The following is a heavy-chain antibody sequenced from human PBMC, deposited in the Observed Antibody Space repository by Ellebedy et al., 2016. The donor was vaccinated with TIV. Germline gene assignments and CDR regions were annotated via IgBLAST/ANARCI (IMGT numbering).Heavy chain of an antibody. Sequence: AASVKVSCKASGYTFTSYDINWVRQATGQGREWMGWMNPNSGNTGYAQKFQGRVTMTRNTSISTAYMELSSLRSEDTAVYYCARDHAIYYYGSGSYECADAFDIWGQGTMVTVSS. CDR3: ARDHAIYYYGSGSYECADAFDI. CDR2: MNPNSGNT. V-gene: IGHV1-8*01. CDR1: GYTFTSYD. J-gene: IGHJ3*02. D-gene: IGHD3-10*01.